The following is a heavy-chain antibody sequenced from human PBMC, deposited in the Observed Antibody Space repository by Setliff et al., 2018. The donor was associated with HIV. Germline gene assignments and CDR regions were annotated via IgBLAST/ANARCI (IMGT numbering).Heavy chain of an antibody. J-gene: IGHJ4*02. CDR2: IHTSGST. CDR1: GGSISSGSYY. V-gene: IGHV4-61*09. D-gene: IGHD3-10*01. CDR3: ARVGYHGSGRYSFDY. Sequence: SETLSLTCTVSGGSISSGSYYWSWIRQPAGKGLGWIGHIHTSGSTKYNPSLKSRVTISADTSKNQFSLNLSSVTAAETAVYYCARVGYHGSGRYSFDYWGQGTLVTVSS.